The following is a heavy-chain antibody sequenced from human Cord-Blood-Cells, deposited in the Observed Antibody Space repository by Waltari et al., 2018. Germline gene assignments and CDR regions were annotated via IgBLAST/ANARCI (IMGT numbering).Heavy chain of an antibody. D-gene: IGHD1-1*01. CDR2: VDPRDSET. Sequence: QVQLVQSGAEVQKPGASVKVSCKVSGYTLTALPMHWVRQAPGKGLEWMGGVDPRDSETIYAQKFQGRVTMTEDASTDAAEMELSSLRSEDTSVDYCATVGLEGAFDIWGQGTMVTVSS. CDR3: ATVGLEGAFDI. J-gene: IGHJ3*02. CDR1: GYTLTALP. V-gene: IGHV1-24*01.